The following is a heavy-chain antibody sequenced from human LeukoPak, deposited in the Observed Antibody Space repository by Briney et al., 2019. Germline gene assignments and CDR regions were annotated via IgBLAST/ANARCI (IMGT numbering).Heavy chain of an antibody. CDR1: GCTFTSYD. Sequence: ASVKVSCKASGCTFTSYDINWVRQATGQGLEWMGWMSPNSGDTGYVQKFQGRVTMTRSTSISTAYMELTSLRSEDTAIYYCARGGFGSGSHFDYWGQGTLVTVSS. J-gene: IGHJ4*02. CDR3: ARGGFGSGSHFDY. D-gene: IGHD3-10*01. CDR2: MSPNSGDT. V-gene: IGHV1-8*01.